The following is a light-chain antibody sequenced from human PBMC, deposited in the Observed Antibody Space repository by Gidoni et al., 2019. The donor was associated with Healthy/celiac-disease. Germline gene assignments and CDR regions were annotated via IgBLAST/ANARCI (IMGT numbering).Light chain of an antibody. CDR3: QQYGSSPFT. Sequence: EIVLTQSPGTLSLSPGERATLSSRASKSVSSSYLAWYQQKPGQAPRLLIYGASSRATGIPDRCSGSGSGTDFTLTISRLEPEDFAVYYCQQYGSSPFTFGPGTKVDIK. CDR1: KSVSSSY. V-gene: IGKV3-20*01. CDR2: GAS. J-gene: IGKJ3*01.